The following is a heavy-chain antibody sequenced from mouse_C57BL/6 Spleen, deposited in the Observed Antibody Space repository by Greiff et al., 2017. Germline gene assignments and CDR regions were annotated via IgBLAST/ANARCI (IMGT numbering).Heavy chain of an antibody. Sequence: VQLQQPGAELVRPGSSVKLSCKASGYTFTSYWMDWVKQRPGQGLEWIGNIYPSDSETHYNQKFKDKATLTVDKSSSTAYMQLSSLTSEDSAVYYCARGPVKGTAWFAYWGQGTLVTVSA. CDR1: GYTFTSYW. V-gene: IGHV1-61*01. CDR2: IYPSDSET. CDR3: ARGPVKGTAWFAY. J-gene: IGHJ3*01.